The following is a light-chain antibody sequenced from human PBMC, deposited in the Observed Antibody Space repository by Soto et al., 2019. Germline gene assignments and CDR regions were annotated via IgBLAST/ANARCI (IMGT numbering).Light chain of an antibody. CDR3: QQYKNWPSWT. J-gene: IGKJ1*01. CDR2: GAS. V-gene: IGKV3D-15*01. Sequence: ERVMTQSPATLSVSPGERVTLSCRASESVSSDLAWYQQRPGQAPRLLIYGASTRATGIPARFSGSGSGTEFTLTINSLQSEDFAVYYCQQYKNWPSWTFGQGTKVEIK. CDR1: ESVSSD.